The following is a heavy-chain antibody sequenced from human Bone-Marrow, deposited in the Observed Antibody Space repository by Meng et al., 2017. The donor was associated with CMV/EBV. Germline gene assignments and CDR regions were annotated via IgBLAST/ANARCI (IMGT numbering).Heavy chain of an antibody. D-gene: IGHD6-19*01. V-gene: IGHV1-69*05. CDR1: GGTFSSYA. Sequence: SVKVSCKASGGTFSSYAISWVRQAPGQGLEWMGGIIPIFGTANYAQKFQGRVTITRDTSISTAYMELSSLRSEDTAVYYCARAAPGVNGWSTYVEYWGQGTLVTVSS. CDR2: IIPIFGTA. J-gene: IGHJ4*02. CDR3: ARAAPGVNGWSTYVEY.